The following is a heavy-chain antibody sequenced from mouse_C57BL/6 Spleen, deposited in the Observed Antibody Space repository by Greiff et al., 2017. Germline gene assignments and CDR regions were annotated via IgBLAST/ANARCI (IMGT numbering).Heavy chain of an antibody. V-gene: IGHV5-9*01. CDR3: ARQVYGRGYAMDY. J-gene: IGHJ4*01. CDR2: ISGGGGNT. Sequence: EVKVVESGGGLVKPGGSLKLSCAASGFTFSSYTMSWVRQTPEKRLEWVATISGGGGNTYYPDSVKGRFTISRDNAKNTLYLQMSSLRSEDTALYYCARQVYGRGYAMDYWGQGTSVTVSS. CDR1: GFTFSSYT. D-gene: IGHD1-1*01.